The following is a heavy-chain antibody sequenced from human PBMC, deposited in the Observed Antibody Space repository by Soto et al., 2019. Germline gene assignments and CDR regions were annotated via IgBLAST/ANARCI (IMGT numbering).Heavy chain of an antibody. Sequence: QVQLQESGPGLVKPSETLSLTCTVSGGSISSYYWSWIRQPPGKGLEWIGYIYYSGSTNYNPSLKSRVXISXDXCKNQFSLKLSSVTAADTAVYYSARRRAGATKYFDYWGQGTLVTVSS. V-gene: IGHV4-59*08. D-gene: IGHD6-19*01. J-gene: IGHJ4*02. CDR2: IYYSGST. CDR3: ARRRAGATKYFDY. CDR1: GGSISSYY.